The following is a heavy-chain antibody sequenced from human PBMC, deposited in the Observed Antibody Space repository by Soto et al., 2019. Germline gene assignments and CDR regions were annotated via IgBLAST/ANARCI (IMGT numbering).Heavy chain of an antibody. Sequence: PGGSLRLSCAASGFTFSSYSMNWVRQAPGKGLEWVSSISSSSSYIYYADSVKGRFTISRDNAKNSLYLQMNSLRADDTAVYYWARDPTLLLWFGEVSHNVFDYWGQGTLVTVSS. J-gene: IGHJ4*02. CDR1: GFTFSSYS. CDR3: ARDPTLLLWFGEVSHNVFDY. V-gene: IGHV3-21*01. CDR2: ISSSSSYI. D-gene: IGHD3-10*01.